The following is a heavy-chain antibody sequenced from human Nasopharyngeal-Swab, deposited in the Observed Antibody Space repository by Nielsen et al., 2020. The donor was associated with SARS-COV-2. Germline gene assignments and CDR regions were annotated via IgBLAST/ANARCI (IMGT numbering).Heavy chain of an antibody. V-gene: IGHV3-23*01. CDR1: GFTFNTYS. CDR3: AKEAPSCGADCRSLSDY. Sequence: GESLKISCAASGFTFNTYSMTWVRQAPGKGLEWVSLINGGGSLTYYADSVKGRFTIFRDNSKNTLYLQMNRLKADDTAIYYCAKEAPSCGADCRSLSDYWGQGILVTVSS. D-gene: IGHD2-21*02. CDR2: INGGGSLT. J-gene: IGHJ4*02.